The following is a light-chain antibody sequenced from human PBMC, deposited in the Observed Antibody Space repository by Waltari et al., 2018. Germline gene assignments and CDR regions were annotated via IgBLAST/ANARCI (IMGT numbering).Light chain of an antibody. CDR1: QSVTSRY. J-gene: IGKJ2*01. CDR2: GAS. Sequence: EIVLTQSPGTLSLSPGERATLSCRASQSVTSRYIAWYQQKPGQPPRLLFYGASSRATGVPDRFSGSGSGTDFTLTISRLEPEDFAVYYCHQYGSSPYMFGQGTKVEIK. V-gene: IGKV3-20*01. CDR3: HQYGSSPYM.